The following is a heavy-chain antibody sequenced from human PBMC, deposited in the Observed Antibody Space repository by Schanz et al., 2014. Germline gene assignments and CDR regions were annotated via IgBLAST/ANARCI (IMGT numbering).Heavy chain of an antibody. Sequence: QVQLVESGGGVVQPGRSLRLSCAASGFTFSSYAMHWVRQAPGKGLEWVAVISNDGSIKYYADSVEGRFTISRDNSKNSLYLQMNSLRAEDTAVCYCAKGMGYCSGGTCYDYYYYGLDVWGQGTTVTVSS. CDR3: AKGMGYCSGGTCYDYYYYGLDV. CDR2: ISNDGSIK. CDR1: GFTFSSYA. J-gene: IGHJ6*02. D-gene: IGHD2-15*01. V-gene: IGHV3-30-3*01.